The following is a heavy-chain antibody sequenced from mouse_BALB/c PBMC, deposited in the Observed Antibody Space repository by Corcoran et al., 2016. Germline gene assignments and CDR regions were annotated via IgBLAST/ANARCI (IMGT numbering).Heavy chain of an antibody. CDR1: GFSLSTSGMG. V-gene: IGHV8-12*01. CDR3: ARRGYDYEGFAY. D-gene: IGHD2-4*01. CDR2: IYWDDDK. Sequence: QVTLKESGPGILQPSQTLSLTCSFSGFSLSTSGMGVSWIRQPSGKGLEWLAHIYWDDDKRYNPSLKSRLTISKDTSSNQVFLKITSVDTADTATYYCARRGYDYEGFAYWGQGTLVTVSA. J-gene: IGHJ3*01.